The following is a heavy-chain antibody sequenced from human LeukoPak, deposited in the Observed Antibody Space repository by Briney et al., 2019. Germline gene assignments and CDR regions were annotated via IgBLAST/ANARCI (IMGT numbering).Heavy chain of an antibody. Sequence: SETLSLTCTVSGGSISSSGYYGGWIRQPPGKGQEWIGSKYYSGSTYYNPSLKNRVTISVDTSKNQFSLKLTSVTAADTAVYYCARNIAVAGRGDYMDVWGKGTTVTISS. CDR2: KYYSGST. J-gene: IGHJ6*03. CDR3: ARNIAVAGRGDYMDV. D-gene: IGHD6-19*01. V-gene: IGHV4-39*01. CDR1: GGSISSSGYY.